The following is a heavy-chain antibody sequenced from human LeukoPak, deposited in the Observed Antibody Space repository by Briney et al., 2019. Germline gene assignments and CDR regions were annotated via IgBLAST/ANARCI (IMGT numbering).Heavy chain of an antibody. CDR2: IYYIGST. CDR3: ATHPWS. V-gene: IGHV4-59*08. J-gene: IGHJ5*02. Sequence: PSETLSLTCAVYGGSFSGYYWSWIRQPPGKGLEWIGYIYYIGSTNYNPSLKSRVTISVDTSKNQFSLKLSSVTAADTAVYYCATHPWSWGQGTLVTVSS. D-gene: IGHD2-8*02. CDR1: GGSFSGYY.